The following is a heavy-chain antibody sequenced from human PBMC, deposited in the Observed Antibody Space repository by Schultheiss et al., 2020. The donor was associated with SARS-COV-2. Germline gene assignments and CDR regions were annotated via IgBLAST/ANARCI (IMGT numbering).Heavy chain of an antibody. CDR3: ARDRRDGYNYSYYYYYMDV. CDR1: GGSISSYY. D-gene: IGHD5-24*01. CDR2: IYHSGST. Sequence: SETLSLTCTVSGGSISSYYWSWIRQPPGKGLEWIGEIYHSGSTNYNPSLKSRVTISVDKSKNQFSLRLTSVTAADTAVYYCARDRRDGYNYSYYYYYMDVWGKGTTVTVSS. J-gene: IGHJ6*03. V-gene: IGHV4-59*01.